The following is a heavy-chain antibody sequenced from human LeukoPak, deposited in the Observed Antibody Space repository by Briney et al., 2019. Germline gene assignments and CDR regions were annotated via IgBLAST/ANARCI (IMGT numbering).Heavy chain of an antibody. CDR1: GYSFTSYW. J-gene: IGHJ6*03. D-gene: IGHD5-18*01. Sequence: GESLKISCKGSGYSFTSYWIGWVRQMPGKGLEWMGIIYPGDSDTRYSPSFQGQVTISADKSISTAYLQWSSLKASDTAMYYCARSYSYGYRGGYYYYYMDVWGKGTTVTVSS. CDR3: ARSYSYGYRGGYYYYYMDV. CDR2: IYPGDSDT. V-gene: IGHV5-51*01.